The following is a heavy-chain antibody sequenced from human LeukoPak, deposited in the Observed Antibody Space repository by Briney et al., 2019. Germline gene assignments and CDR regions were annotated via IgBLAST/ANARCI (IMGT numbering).Heavy chain of an antibody. CDR3: ARRRGDAFDI. V-gene: IGHV4-38-2*02. CDR1: GYSITSGYY. D-gene: IGHD3-10*01. J-gene: IGHJ3*02. CDR2: IYHSGST. Sequence: SSVTLSLTCTVSGYSITSGYYWGWIRQPPGKGLEWIGSIYHSGSTFYNPSLKSRVTISVDPSKNQFSLKLSSVIVADTAVYYCARRRGDAFDIWGQGTMVTVSS.